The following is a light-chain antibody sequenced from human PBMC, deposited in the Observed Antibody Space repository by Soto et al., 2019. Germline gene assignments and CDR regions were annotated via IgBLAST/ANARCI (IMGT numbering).Light chain of an antibody. CDR1: PSVLTY. V-gene: IGKV3-11*01. CDR3: QQRERT. Sequence: VLTQSPATLSLSPGERATLSCRASPSVLTYIAWYQQKPGQAPRLLIYEASKRATGVPARFSGSGSGTDFTLTISSLEPEDFAFYFCQQRERTFGQGTKVTIK. J-gene: IGKJ1*01. CDR2: EAS.